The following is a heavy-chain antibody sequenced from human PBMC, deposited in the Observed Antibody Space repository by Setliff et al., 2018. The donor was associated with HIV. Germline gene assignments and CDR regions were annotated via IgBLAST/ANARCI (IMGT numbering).Heavy chain of an antibody. D-gene: IGHD3-22*01. CDR1: GFSFSSYE. J-gene: IGHJ4*02. V-gene: IGHV3-23*05. CDR3: AKYWSSGYYAFFDY. Sequence: GGSLRLSCAASGFSFSSYEMNWVRQAPGEGLEWVSSIYSSGDTYHADSVKGRFTLSRDNSKNTLYLQMNSLRAEDTAVYYCAKYWSSGYYAFFDYWGQGTLVTVSS. CDR2: IYSSGDT.